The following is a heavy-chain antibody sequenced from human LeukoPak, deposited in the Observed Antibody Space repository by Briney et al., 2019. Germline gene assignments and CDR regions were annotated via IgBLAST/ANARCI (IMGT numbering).Heavy chain of an antibody. V-gene: IGHV3-23*01. J-gene: IGHJ5*02. Sequence: GGSLRLSCAATGFIFSNYAMSWVRQAPGKGLEWVSAISGSDDGTYYADSVKGRFTISRDNSRNTLYLQMNSLRAEDTAVYYCTKEGPGSGSSWSAWFDPWGQGTLVTVSS. CDR2: ISGSDDGT. CDR1: GFIFSNYA. CDR3: TKEGPGSGSSWSAWFDP. D-gene: IGHD3-10*01.